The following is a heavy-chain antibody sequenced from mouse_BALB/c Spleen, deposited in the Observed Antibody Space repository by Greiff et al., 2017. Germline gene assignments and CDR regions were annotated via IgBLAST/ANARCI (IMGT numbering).Heavy chain of an antibody. CDR1: GFSLTSYG. J-gene: IGHJ4*01. D-gene: IGHD1-2*01. V-gene: IGHV2-9*02. CDR2: IWAGGST. Sequence: VQVVESGPGLVAPSQSLSITCTVSGFSLTSYGVHWVRQPPGKGLEWLGVIWAGGSTNYNSALMSRLSISKDNSKSQVFLKMNSLQTDDTAMYYCARGNSLLRLGYAMDYWGQGTSVTVSS. CDR3: ARGNSLLRLGYAMDY.